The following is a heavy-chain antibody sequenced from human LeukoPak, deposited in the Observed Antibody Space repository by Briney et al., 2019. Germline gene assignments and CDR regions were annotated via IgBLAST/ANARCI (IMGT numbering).Heavy chain of an antibody. CDR2: IYYSGST. CDR3: ARSQPRDYYDSSGYYPKPYYYYMDV. D-gene: IGHD3-22*01. Sequence: SETLSLTCTVSGGSISSSSYYWGWIRQPPGKGLEWIGSIYYSGSTYYNPSLKSRVTISVDTSKNQFSLKLSSVTAADTAVYYCARSQPRDYYDSSGYYPKPYYYYMDVWGKGTTVTISS. J-gene: IGHJ6*03. V-gene: IGHV4-39*07. CDR1: GGSISSSSYY.